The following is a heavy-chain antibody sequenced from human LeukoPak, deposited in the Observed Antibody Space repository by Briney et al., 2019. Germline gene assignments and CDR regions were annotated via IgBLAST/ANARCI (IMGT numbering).Heavy chain of an antibody. Sequence: GGSLRLSCAASGFTFSSYAMSWVRQAPGKGLEWVSAISGSGGSTYYADSVKGRFTISRDNSKNTLYLQMNSLRAEDTAVYYCAKDGSYSSSWYDYDCWGRGTLVTVSS. CDR3: AKDGSYSSSWYDYDC. CDR1: GFTFSSYA. CDR2: ISGSGGST. D-gene: IGHD6-13*01. V-gene: IGHV3-23*01. J-gene: IGHJ4*02.